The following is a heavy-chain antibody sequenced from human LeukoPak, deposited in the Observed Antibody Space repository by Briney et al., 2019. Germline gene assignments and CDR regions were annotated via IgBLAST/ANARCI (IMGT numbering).Heavy chain of an antibody. CDR1: GFTLSSYS. CDR2: ISSSSSCI. V-gene: IGHV3-21*01. CDR3: ASDKTEWFEGYYYYYYMDV. Sequence: GGSLRLSCEVSGFTLSSYSMNWVRQAPGKGLEWVSSISSSSSCIYYADSVKGRFTISRDNAKNSLYLQMNSLRAEDTAVYYCASDKTEWFEGYYYYYYMDVWGKGTTVTVSS. D-gene: IGHD3-3*01. J-gene: IGHJ6*03.